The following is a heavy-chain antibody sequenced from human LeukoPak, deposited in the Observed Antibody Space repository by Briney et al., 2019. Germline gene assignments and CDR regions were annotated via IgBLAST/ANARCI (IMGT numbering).Heavy chain of an antibody. Sequence: SQTLSLTCTVSGGSICRDGCTWIRQPAGKGLRWSRYIYYSGITNYSPSLKSRVTISVDTSKNQFSLKLSSVTAADTAVYYCARSLVGATGWAFDIWGQGTMVTVSS. V-gene: IGHV4-59*01. D-gene: IGHD1-26*01. CDR1: GGSICRDG. CDR3: ARSLVGATGWAFDI. J-gene: IGHJ3*02. CDR2: IYYSGIT.